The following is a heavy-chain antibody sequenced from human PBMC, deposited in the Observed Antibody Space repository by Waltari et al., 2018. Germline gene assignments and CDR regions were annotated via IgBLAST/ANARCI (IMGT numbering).Heavy chain of an antibody. Sequence: EVRLAESGGGLVKTGGSLRLSGIASGFEFSGWAMNWVRQIPGAGRGLVLAIGGTHSNIFYAESVNGRFIVSRDNAKSSLYLQVDNLGAEDSGLYYCTRDLYGSGGDWFDPWGQGTLVTVSS. V-gene: IGHV3-21*01. D-gene: IGHD3-10*01. J-gene: IGHJ5*02. CDR3: TRDLYGSGGDWFDP. CDR1: GFEFSGWA. CDR2: IGGTHSNI.